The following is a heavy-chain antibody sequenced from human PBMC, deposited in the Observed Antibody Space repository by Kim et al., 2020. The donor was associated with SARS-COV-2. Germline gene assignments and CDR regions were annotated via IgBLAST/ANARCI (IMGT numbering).Heavy chain of an antibody. J-gene: IGHJ4*02. D-gene: IGHD3-3*01. V-gene: IGHV4-39*01. Sequence: STYYHPSLNDGVTISVDTSKNQFSRKLSSVTAADTAVYYCASQFWSGPPYWGQGTLVTVSS. CDR2: ST. CDR3: ASQFWSGPPY.